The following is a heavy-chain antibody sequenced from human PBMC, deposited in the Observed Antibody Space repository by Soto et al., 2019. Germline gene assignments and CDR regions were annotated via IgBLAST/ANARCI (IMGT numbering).Heavy chain of an antibody. CDR2: IYYSGST. CDR3: ARVWYYGSNWFDP. CDR1: GGSISSYY. Sequence: PSETLSLTCTVSGGSISSYYWSRIRQPPGKGLEWIGYIYYSGSTNYNPSLKSRVTISVDTSKNQFSLKLSSVTAADTAVYYCARVWYYGSNWFDPWGQGTLVTVSS. D-gene: IGHD3-10*01. J-gene: IGHJ5*02. V-gene: IGHV4-59*01.